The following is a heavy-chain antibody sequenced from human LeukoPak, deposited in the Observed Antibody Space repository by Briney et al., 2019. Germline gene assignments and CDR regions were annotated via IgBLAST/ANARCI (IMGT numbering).Heavy chain of an antibody. Sequence: TGGSLRLSCAASGFTVSSNYMSWVRQAPGKGLEGVANIKQDGSAQYYVDSVRGRFTISRDNAKKSLFLHMTGLRAEDTAVYYCARDPSGDYGDYGFWGQGTLVTVSS. CDR2: IKQDGSAQ. D-gene: IGHD4-17*01. CDR1: GFTVSSNY. CDR3: ARDPSGDYGDYGF. V-gene: IGHV3-7*01. J-gene: IGHJ4*02.